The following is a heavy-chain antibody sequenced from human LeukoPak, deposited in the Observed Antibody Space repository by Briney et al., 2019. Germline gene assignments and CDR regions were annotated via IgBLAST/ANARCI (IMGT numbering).Heavy chain of an antibody. J-gene: IGHJ6*03. CDR2: IYYSGST. Sequence: KSSETLSLTCTVSGGSISSYYWSWIRQPPGKGLEWIGYIYYSGSTNYNPSLKSRVTISVDTSKNQFSLKLSSVTAADTAVYYCARGDYYGSGSYSDYYYYYMDVWGKGTTVTVSS. CDR3: ARGDYYGSGSYSDYYYYYMDV. V-gene: IGHV4-59*01. D-gene: IGHD3-10*01. CDR1: GGSISSYY.